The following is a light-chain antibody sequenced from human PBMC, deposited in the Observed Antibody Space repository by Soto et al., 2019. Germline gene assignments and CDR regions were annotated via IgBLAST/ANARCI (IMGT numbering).Light chain of an antibody. CDR2: AAS. J-gene: IGKJ5*01. V-gene: IGKV1-39*01. CDR1: QSISSW. Sequence: DIQMTQSPSTLSASVGERVTITCRASQSISSWLAWYQQKPGKAPKLLIYAASSLQSGVPSRFSGSGSGTDFTLTISSLQPEDFATYYCQQSYSTLITFGQGTRLEIK. CDR3: QQSYSTLIT.